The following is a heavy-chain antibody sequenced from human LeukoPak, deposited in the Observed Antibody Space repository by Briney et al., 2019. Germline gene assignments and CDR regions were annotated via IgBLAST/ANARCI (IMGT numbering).Heavy chain of an antibody. D-gene: IGHD3-22*01. Sequence: PSETLSLTCTVSGYSISSGYYWGWIRQPPGKGLEWIGSIYHSGSTYYNPSLKSRVTISVDTSKNQFSLKLSSVTAADTAVYYCARDPIDYYDSSGSTSNWGQGTLVTVSS. CDR1: GYSISSGYY. CDR2: IYHSGST. J-gene: IGHJ4*02. V-gene: IGHV4-38-2*02. CDR3: ARDPIDYYDSSGSTSN.